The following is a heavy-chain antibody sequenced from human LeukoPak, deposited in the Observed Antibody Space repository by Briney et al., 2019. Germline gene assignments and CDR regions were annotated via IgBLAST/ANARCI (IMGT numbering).Heavy chain of an antibody. V-gene: IGHV3-23*01. CDR1: GFTFSSYA. J-gene: IGHJ3*02. Sequence: PGASLRLSCAAYGFTFSSYAMSRVRQAPGKVLEWVSAISGSGGSTYYADSVKGRFTISRDNSKNTMYLQMNSLRAEDTAVYYCAKDGDCSSTSCYVLDAFDIWGQGTMVTVSS. CDR3: AKDGDCSSTSCYVLDAFDI. CDR2: ISGSGGST. D-gene: IGHD2-2*03.